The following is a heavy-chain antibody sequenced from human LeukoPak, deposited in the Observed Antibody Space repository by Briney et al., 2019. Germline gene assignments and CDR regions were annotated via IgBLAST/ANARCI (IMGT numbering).Heavy chain of an antibody. J-gene: IGHJ5*02. CDR1: GFTFSSYA. D-gene: IGHD3-3*01. Sequence: GGPLRLSCAASGFTFSSYAMSWVRQAPGKGLEWVSAISGSGGSTYYADSVKGRFTISRDNSKNTLYLQMNSLRAEDTAVYYCAKDGLGLRFLEWSQNNWFDPWGQGTLVTVSS. CDR2: ISGSGGST. CDR3: AKDGLGLRFLEWSQNNWFDP. V-gene: IGHV3-23*01.